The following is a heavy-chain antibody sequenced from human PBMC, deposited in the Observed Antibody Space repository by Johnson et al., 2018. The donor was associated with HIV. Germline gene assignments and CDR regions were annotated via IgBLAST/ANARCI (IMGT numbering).Heavy chain of an antibody. Sequence: QVQLVESGGGVVQPGRSLRLSCAASGFTFSSYAMHWVRQAPGKGLEWVAVISYDGSNKYYADSVKGRFTISRDNSKNTLYLQMNRLRTDDTTVYYGARDRFHPHAFDIWGQGTMVTVSS. V-gene: IGHV3-30*04. CDR2: ISYDGSNK. CDR3: ARDRFHPHAFDI. CDR1: GFTFSSYA. J-gene: IGHJ3*02. D-gene: IGHD3-10*01.